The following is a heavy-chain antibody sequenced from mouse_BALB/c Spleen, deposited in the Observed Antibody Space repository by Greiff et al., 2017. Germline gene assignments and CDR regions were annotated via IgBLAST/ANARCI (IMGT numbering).Heavy chain of an antibody. Sequence: EVKLEESGAELVKPGASVKLSCTASGFNIKDTYMHWVKQRPEQGLEWIGRIDPANGNTKYDPKFQGKATITADTSSNTAYLQLSSLTSEDTAVYYCATYRYGDYYAMDYWGQGTSVTVSS. D-gene: IGHD2-14*01. V-gene: IGHV14-3*02. CDR1: GFNIKDTY. CDR3: ATYRYGDYYAMDY. CDR2: IDPANGNT. J-gene: IGHJ4*01.